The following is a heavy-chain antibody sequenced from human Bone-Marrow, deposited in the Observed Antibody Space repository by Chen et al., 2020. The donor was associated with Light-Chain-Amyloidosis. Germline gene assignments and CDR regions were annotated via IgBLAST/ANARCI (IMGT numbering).Heavy chain of an antibody. D-gene: IGHD6-6*01. CDR3: ASRDSSSSSGYYYYGMDV. CDR1: GFTCSSYA. V-gene: IGHV3-30-3*01. CDR2: ISYDGSNK. Sequence: QVQLVESGGGVVQPGRSLRLSCAASGFTCSSYAMHWVRQAPGKGLEWVAVISYDGSNKYYADSVKGRFTISRDNSKNTLYLQMNSLRAEDTAVYYCASRDSSSSSGYYYYGMDVWGQGTTVTVSS. J-gene: IGHJ6*02.